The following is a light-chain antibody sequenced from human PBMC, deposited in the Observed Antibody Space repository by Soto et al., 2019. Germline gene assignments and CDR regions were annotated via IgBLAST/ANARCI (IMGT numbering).Light chain of an antibody. Sequence: AIQLTQSPSSLSASVGDRVTITCRASQDIRGALAWYQQKPGKAPKMLIYDVSTLESGVPSRFSGSSSGTDFTLTIISLQPEDFATYYCKQFNSYPITFGQGTRLEIK. V-gene: IGKV1-13*02. J-gene: IGKJ5*01. CDR3: KQFNSYPIT. CDR1: QDIRGA. CDR2: DVS.